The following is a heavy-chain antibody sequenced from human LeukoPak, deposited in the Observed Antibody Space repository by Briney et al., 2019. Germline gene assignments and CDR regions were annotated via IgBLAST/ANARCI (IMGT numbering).Heavy chain of an antibody. J-gene: IGHJ6*03. Sequence: SETLSLTCTVSGDSFSYFYWSWIRQPPGKGLEWIGYIYNSGSNNYNPSLKSRVTISLDTSKNQFSLKLSSVTAADTAVYYCARANSITMVRGGNYYYYMDVWGKGTTVTISS. CDR2: IYNSGSN. CDR1: GDSFSYFY. D-gene: IGHD3-10*01. V-gene: IGHV4-59*01. CDR3: ARANSITMVRGGNYYYYMDV.